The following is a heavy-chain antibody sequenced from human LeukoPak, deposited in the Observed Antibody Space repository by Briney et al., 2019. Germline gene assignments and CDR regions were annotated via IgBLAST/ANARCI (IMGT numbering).Heavy chain of an antibody. Sequence: PSETLSLTCTVSGGSISSSSYYWGWIRQPPGKGLEWIGSIYYSGSTYYNPSLKSRVTISVDTSKNQFSLKLSSVTAADTAVYYCARDSRSGNDYWGQGTLVTVSS. CDR1: GGSISSSSYY. CDR3: ARDSRSGNDY. J-gene: IGHJ4*02. V-gene: IGHV4-39*07. D-gene: IGHD3-3*01. CDR2: IYYSGST.